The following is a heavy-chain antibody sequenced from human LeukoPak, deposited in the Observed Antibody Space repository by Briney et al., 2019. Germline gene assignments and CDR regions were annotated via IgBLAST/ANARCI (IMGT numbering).Heavy chain of an antibody. V-gene: IGHV3-9*01. CDR3: AKDMGYTFGHAFDY. D-gene: IGHD5-18*01. CDR2: ISWNSGSI. Sequence: PGRSLRLSCAASGFTFDDYAMHWVRQAAGKGLEWVSGISWNSGSIGYADSVKGRFTISRDNSKNTLYLQMNSLRTEDTAMYYCAKDMGYTFGHAFDYWARELWLPSPQ. J-gene: IGHJ4*02. CDR1: GFTFDDYA.